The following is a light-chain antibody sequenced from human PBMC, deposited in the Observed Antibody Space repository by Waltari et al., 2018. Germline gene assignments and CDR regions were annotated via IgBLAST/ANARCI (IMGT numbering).Light chain of an antibody. CDR3: QQTYITPPHS. CDR2: SAS. J-gene: IGKJ2*03. Sequence: DIQMTQSPSSLSASVGARVTITCPASHELGTYLNWYQHKPGKAPKLLIYSASTLQSGVPPRFSGSGSGTDYTLTIFDLQPEDFATYYCQQTYITPPHSFGQGTKLEI. V-gene: IGKV1-39*01. CDR1: HELGTY.